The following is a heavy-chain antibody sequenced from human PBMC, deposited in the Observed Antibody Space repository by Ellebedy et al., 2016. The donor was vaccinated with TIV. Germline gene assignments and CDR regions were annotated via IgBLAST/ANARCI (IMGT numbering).Heavy chain of an antibody. CDR2: INHSGST. J-gene: IGHJ6*03. D-gene: IGHD6-13*01. CDR1: GGSFSGYY. V-gene: IGHV4-34*01. CDR3: ARVRGYSSSWSKYYYMDV. Sequence: SETLSLXXAVYGGSFSGYYWSWIRQPPGKGLEWIGEINHSGSTNYNPSLKSRVTISVDTSKNQFSLKLSSVTAADTAVYYCARVRGYSSSWSKYYYMDVWGKGTTVTVSS.